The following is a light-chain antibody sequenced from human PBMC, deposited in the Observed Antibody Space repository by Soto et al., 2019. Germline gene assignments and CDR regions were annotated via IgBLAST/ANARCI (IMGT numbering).Light chain of an antibody. V-gene: IGKV1-5*01. CDR2: DAS. Sequence: IQMTQSPSTLSASVGDRVTITSRASQSISSWLAWYQQKPGKAPKLIIYDASSLESGVPSRFSGSGSGTEFTLTISSLQPEDFATYYCQQYNRYSRTYGQGTKVDI. J-gene: IGKJ1*01. CDR1: QSISSW. CDR3: QQYNRYSRT.